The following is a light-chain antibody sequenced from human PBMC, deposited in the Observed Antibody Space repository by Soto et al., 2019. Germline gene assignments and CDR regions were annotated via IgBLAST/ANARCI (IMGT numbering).Light chain of an antibody. CDR3: QQYDNLPLT. CDR1: QDIKNY. J-gene: IGKJ4*01. V-gene: IGKV1-33*01. CDR2: DAS. Sequence: DLQMTQSPSSLSASVGDRVNITCQASQDIKNYLNWYQQKSGKAPKLLIYDASDLETGVPSRFSGSGSGTDFTFTINSLQPEDIATYYCQQYDNLPLTFGGGTKVDIK.